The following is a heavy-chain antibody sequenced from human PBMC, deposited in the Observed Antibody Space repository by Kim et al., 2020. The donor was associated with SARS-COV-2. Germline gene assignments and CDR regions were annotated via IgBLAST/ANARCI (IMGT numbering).Heavy chain of an antibody. Sequence: ADSVKGRFTISRDNAKNSLYLQMNSLRAEDTVLYYCAKDGGLHGGDAFYIWGQGTMVTVSS. J-gene: IGHJ3*02. V-gene: IGHV3-9*01. CDR3: AKDGGLHGGDAFYI. D-gene: IGHD3-16*01.